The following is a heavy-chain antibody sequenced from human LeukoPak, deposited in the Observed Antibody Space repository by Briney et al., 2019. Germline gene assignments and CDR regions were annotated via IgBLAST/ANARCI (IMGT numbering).Heavy chain of an antibody. CDR3: ARAKYSSRWSLDY. J-gene: IGHJ4*02. Sequence: GGSLRLSCATSGFSFNIYWMQWVRQVPGKGLVWVSRIDSNGGGATYADSVKGRFTTSRDNGNNTMYLQMNSLRAEDTAIYYCARAKYSSRWSLDYWGQGALVTVSS. CDR1: GFSFNIYW. D-gene: IGHD6-13*01. CDR2: IDSNGGGA. V-gene: IGHV3-74*03.